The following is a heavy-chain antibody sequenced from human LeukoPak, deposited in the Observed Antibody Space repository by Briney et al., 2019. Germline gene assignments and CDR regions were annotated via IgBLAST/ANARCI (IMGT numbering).Heavy chain of an antibody. D-gene: IGHD3-16*01. CDR1: GFTFSSFS. CDR2: ISTSTGYI. J-gene: IGHJ4*02. CDR3: ARGGSH. V-gene: IGHV3-21*01. Sequence: PGGSLRLSCAASGFTFSSFSMDWVRQAPGKGLEWISSISTSTGYIYYADSVKGRFAISRDNANNSVYLQMNSLRAEDTAVYYCARGGSHWGQGTLVTVSS.